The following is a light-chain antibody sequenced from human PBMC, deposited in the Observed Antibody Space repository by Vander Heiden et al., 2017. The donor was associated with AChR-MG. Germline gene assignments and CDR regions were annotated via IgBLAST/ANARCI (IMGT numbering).Light chain of an antibody. V-gene: IGLV3-19*01. CDR2: GQN. CDR3: NTRDSTGNHVL. CDR1: RLRTFY. J-gene: IGLJ2*01. Sequence: SSELTQDPAVSVALGQTVRLTCQVDRLRTFYASWYQQKPGQAPLLVIYGQNNRPSGIPDRFSGSTSGNTASLTITGTQAEDEADYYCNTRDSTGNHVLFGGGTKLTVL.